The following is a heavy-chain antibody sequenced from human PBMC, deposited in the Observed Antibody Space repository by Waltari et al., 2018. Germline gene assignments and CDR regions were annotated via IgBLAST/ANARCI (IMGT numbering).Heavy chain of an antibody. V-gene: IGHV1-69*01. D-gene: IGHD2-2*01. CDR1: GGTFSSYA. J-gene: IGHJ6*02. CDR3: AREGKSDIVVVPAPEFPYGMDV. CDR2: IIPIFGTA. Sequence: QVQLVQSGAEVKKPGSSVKVSCKASGGTFSSYAISWVRQAPGQGLEWMGGIIPIFGTANYAQKFQGRVTITADESTSTAYMELSSLRSEDTAVYYCAREGKSDIVVVPAPEFPYGMDVWGQGTTVTVSS.